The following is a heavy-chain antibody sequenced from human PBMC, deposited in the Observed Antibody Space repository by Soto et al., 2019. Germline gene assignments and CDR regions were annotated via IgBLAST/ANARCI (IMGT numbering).Heavy chain of an antibody. J-gene: IGHJ6*02. CDR1: GDSVSSTSAA. V-gene: IGHV6-1*01. D-gene: IGHD6-13*01. CDR3: ARDLRIAAAGTRVGYCYGMDV. CDR2: TYYRSKWYN. Sequence: SQTLSLTCALSGDSVSSTSAAWNWIRQSPSRGLECLGRTYYRSKWYNDYAVSVKSRITINPGTSKNQFSLQLNSVTPEDTAVYYCARDLRIAAAGTRVGYCYGMDVWGQGTTVTVSS.